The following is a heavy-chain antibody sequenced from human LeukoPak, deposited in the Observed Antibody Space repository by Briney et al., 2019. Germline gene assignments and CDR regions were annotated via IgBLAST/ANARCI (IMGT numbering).Heavy chain of an antibody. Sequence: SETLSLTCTVSGGSISSGSYYWSWIRQPAGKGLEWIGRIYTSGSTNYNPSLQSRVTISVDTSKNQFSLKLSSVTAADTAVYYCARDGWNYDILTGYKYYFDYWGQGTLVTVSS. D-gene: IGHD3-9*01. V-gene: IGHV4-61*02. CDR1: GGSISSGSYY. CDR2: IYTSGST. CDR3: ARDGWNYDILTGYKYYFDY. J-gene: IGHJ4*02.